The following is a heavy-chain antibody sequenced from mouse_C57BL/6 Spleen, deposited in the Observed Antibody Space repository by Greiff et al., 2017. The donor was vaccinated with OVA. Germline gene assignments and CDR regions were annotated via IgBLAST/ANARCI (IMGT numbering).Heavy chain of an antibody. D-gene: IGHD2-1*01. CDR3: ATVTGYYAMDY. J-gene: IGHJ4*01. CDR1: GFTFSDYG. CDR2: ISSGSSTI. V-gene: IGHV5-17*01. Sequence: EVQLVESGGGLVKPGGSLKLSCAASGFTFSDYGMHWVRQAPEKGLEWVAYISSGSSTIYYADTVKGRFTISRDNAKNTLFLQMTSLRSEDTAMYYCATVTGYYAMDYWGQGTSVTVSS.